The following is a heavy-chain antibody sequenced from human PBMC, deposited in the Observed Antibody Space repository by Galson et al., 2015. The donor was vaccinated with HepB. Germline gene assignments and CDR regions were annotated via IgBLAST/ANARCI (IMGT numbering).Heavy chain of an antibody. CDR1: GGSIGGFY. J-gene: IGHJ4*02. CDR2: IYHSEHT. V-gene: IGHV4-59*01. Sequence: SETLSLTCTVSGGSIGGFYWNWIRQPPGKGLEWIGYIYHSEHTKLNPSLKSRVTISSDTSKNQLSLKLTSVTAADTAVYYCARDQSLGMPLAFDIWGQGTLVTVSS. D-gene: IGHD1-14*01. CDR3: ARDQSLGMPLAFDI.